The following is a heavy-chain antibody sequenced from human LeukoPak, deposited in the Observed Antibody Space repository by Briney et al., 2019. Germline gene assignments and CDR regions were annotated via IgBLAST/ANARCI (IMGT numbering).Heavy chain of an antibody. V-gene: IGHV1-46*01. D-gene: IGHD4-17*01. CDR1: GYTFTTYK. J-gene: IGHJ4*02. CDR3: ARRGGRTVTKDFDY. CDR2: LNPSGSGT. Sequence: ASVKVSCKASGYTFTTYKMHWVRQAPGQGLEWMGILNPSGSGTRNAQKFQGRVTTTRDTSTSTVYMELSSLRSEDTAVYYCARRGGRTVTKDFDYWGQGTLVTVSS.